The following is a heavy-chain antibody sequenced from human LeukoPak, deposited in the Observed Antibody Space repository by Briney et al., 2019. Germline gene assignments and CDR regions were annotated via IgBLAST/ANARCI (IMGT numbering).Heavy chain of an antibody. CDR1: GFTFSSYG. CDR3: AKAPRYSSGWYFDY. D-gene: IGHD6-19*01. CDR2: ISGSGGST. Sequence: GGSLRLSCAASGFTFSSYGMSWVRQAPGKGLEWVSAISGSGGSTYYADSVKGRFTISRDNSKNTLYLQMNSLRAEDTAVYYCAKAPRYSSGWYFDYWGQGTLVTVSS. V-gene: IGHV3-23*01. J-gene: IGHJ4*02.